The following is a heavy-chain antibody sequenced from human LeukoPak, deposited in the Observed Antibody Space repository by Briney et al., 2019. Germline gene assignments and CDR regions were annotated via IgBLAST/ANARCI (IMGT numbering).Heavy chain of an antibody. J-gene: IGHJ4*02. CDR2: ISSSGNTI. Sequence: GGSLRLSCTASGFTFSDYYMSWIRQAPGKGLEWVSYISSSGNTIYYADSVKGRFTISRDNAKNSLYLQMNSLRAEDTAVYYCARRRYNWNAIDYWGQGTLVTVSS. V-gene: IGHV3-11*01. D-gene: IGHD1-20*01. CDR1: GFTFSDYY. CDR3: ARRRYNWNAIDY.